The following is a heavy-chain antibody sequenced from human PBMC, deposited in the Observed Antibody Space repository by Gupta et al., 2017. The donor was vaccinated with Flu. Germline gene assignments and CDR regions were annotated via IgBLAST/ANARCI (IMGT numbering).Heavy chain of an antibody. V-gene: IGHV3-21*01. CDR2: ISSSSSYI. Sequence: GLEWVSSISSSSSYIYYADSVKGRFTISRDNAKNSLYLQMNSLRAEDTAVYYCARDLFGVVIETPYYYGMDVWGQGTTVTVSS. CDR3: ARDLFGVVIETPYYYGMDV. D-gene: IGHD3-3*01. J-gene: IGHJ6*02.